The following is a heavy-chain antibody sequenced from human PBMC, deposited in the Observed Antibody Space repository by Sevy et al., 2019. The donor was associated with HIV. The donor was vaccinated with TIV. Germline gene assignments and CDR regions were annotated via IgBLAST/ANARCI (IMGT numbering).Heavy chain of an antibody. CDR1: GDSISSGGYS. Sequence: SETLSLTCTVSGDSISSGGYSWNWIRQPPGKGLEWIGYMYHSGSTYSNPSLQSRVTISVDRSKNQFSLKLTSVTAADTAVYYCARGDPSNTFDYWGQGTLVTVSS. J-gene: IGHJ4*02. V-gene: IGHV4-30-2*01. CDR3: ARGDPSNTFDY. CDR2: MYHSGST.